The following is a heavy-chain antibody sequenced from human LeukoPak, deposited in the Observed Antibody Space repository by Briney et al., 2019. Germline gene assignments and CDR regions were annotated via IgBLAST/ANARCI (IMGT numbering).Heavy chain of an antibody. Sequence: PSETLSLTCTVSGGSISSHYWSWIRQPPGKGLEWIGYIYYSGSTNYSPSLKSRVTISVDTSKNQFSLKLSSVTAADTAVYYCARGSYYYDSSGYYYVNWFDPWGQGTLVTVSS. V-gene: IGHV4-59*11. J-gene: IGHJ5*02. CDR1: GGSISSHY. CDR3: ARGSYYYDSSGYYYVNWFDP. D-gene: IGHD3-22*01. CDR2: IYYSGST.